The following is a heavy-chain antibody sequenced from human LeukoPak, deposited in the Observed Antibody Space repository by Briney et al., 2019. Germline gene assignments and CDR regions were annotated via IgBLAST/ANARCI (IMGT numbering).Heavy chain of an antibody. CDR2: ISVSSDFI. Sequence: GGSLRLSCVASGFTFSNYNMNWVRRAPGKGPEWVSSISVSSDFIYYADSMKGRFTTSRDNAKNSLFSDINSLRVEDTAVYYCARQLTGAPIDYWGQGVLVTVSS. CDR3: ARQLTGAPIDY. D-gene: IGHD3-9*01. V-gene: IGHV3-21*01. J-gene: IGHJ4*02. CDR1: GFTFSNYN.